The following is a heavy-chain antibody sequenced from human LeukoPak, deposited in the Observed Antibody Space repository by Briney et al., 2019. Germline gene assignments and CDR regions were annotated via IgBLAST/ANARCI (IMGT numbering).Heavy chain of an antibody. CDR1: GFTFSNYW. J-gene: IGHJ4*02. V-gene: IGHV3-74*01. D-gene: IGHD5-12*01. CDR3: ARTAYSDYSLGF. Sequence: PGGSLRLSCAASGFTFSNYWMHWVRQAPGKGLVWVSRISSDGSSTSYADFVKGRFTISRDNAKNTLYLQMNSLRAEDTAVYYCARTAYSDYSLGFWGQGTLVTVSS. CDR2: ISSDGSST.